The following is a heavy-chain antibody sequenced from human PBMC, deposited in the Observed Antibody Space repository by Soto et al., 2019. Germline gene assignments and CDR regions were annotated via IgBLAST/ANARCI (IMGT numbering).Heavy chain of an antibody. CDR3: ARDQGGGGFDY. Sequence: GGSLRLSCAASGFTFSSYSMNWVRQAPGKGLEWVSSISSSSSYIYYADSVKGRFTISRDNAKNSLYLQMNSLRAEEKAVYYCARDQGGGGFDYWGQGTLVTVSS. CDR1: GFTFSSYS. CDR2: ISSSSSYI. V-gene: IGHV3-21*01. J-gene: IGHJ4*02. D-gene: IGHD3-10*01.